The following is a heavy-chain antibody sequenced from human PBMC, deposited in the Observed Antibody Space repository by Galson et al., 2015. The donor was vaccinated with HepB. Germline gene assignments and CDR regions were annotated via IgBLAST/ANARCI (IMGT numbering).Heavy chain of an antibody. CDR2: TYYRSEWYN. Sequence: CAISGDSVSSNSAAWNWIRQSPSRGLEWLGRTYYRSEWYNDYAVTVKSRITINPDTSKNQFSLQLNSVTPEDTAVYYCARDHYYGSGSYRRGDYWGQGTLVTVSS. V-gene: IGHV6-1*01. D-gene: IGHD3-10*01. CDR3: ARDHYYGSGSYRRGDY. J-gene: IGHJ4*02. CDR1: GDSVSSNSAA.